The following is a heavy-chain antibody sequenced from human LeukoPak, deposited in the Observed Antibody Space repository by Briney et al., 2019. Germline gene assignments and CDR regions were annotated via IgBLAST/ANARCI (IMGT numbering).Heavy chain of an antibody. CDR2: ISYDGSNK. J-gene: IGHJ3*02. D-gene: IGHD3-10*01. CDR3: LSWFGELGDGFDI. CDR1: GFTFSSYA. Sequence: GGSLRLSCAASGFTFSSYAMHWVRQAPGKGLEWVADISYDGSNKYYADSVKGRFTISRDNAKNSLYLQMNSLRAEDTAVYYCLSWFGELGDGFDILGQGTIVTDS. V-gene: IGHV3-30*04.